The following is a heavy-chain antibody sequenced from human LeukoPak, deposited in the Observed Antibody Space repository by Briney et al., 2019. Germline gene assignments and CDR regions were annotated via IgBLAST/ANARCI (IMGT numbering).Heavy chain of an antibody. D-gene: IGHD1-1*01. J-gene: IGHJ1*01. V-gene: IGHV3-21*01. CDR3: ARVHHWNDSPFQH. CDR2: ISSSSSYI. CDR1: GLTFSSYS. Sequence: PGGSLRLSCAASGLTFSSYSMNWVRQAPGEGLEWVSSISSSSSYIYYADSVKGRFTISRDNAKNSLYLQMNSLRAEDTAVYYCARVHHWNDSPFQHWGQGTLVTVSS.